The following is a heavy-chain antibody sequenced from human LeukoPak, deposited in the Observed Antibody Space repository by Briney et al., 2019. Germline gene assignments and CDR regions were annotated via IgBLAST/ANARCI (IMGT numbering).Heavy chain of an antibody. V-gene: IGHV4-34*01. J-gene: IGHJ4*02. CDR1: GGSFSGYY. D-gene: IGHD3-22*01. CDR3: ARGPPYYYDSSGYYCR. Sequence: KSSETLSLTCAVYGGSFSGYYWSWIRQPPVKGLEWIGEINHSGSTNYNPSLKSRVTISVDTSKNQFSLKLSSVTAADTAVYYCARGPPYYYDSSGYYCRWGQGTLVTVSS. CDR2: INHSGST.